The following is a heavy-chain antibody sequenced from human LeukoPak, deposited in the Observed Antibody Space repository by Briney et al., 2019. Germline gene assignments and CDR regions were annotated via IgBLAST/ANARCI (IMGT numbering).Heavy chain of an antibody. J-gene: IGHJ4*02. CDR2: IWYDGSNK. CDR1: GFTFSGSA. CDR3: AKEHCSSTSCYRGGYYFDY. Sequence: GGSLRLSCAVSGFTFSGSAMHWVRQAPGKGLEWVAVIWYDGSNKYYADSVKGRFTISRDNSKNTLYLQMNSLRAEDTAVYYCAKEHCSSTSCYRGGYYFDYWGQGTLVTVSS. V-gene: IGHV3-33*06. D-gene: IGHD2-2*02.